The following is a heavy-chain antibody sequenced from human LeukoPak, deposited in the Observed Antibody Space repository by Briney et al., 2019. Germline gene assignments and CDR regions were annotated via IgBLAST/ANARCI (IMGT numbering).Heavy chain of an antibody. V-gene: IGHV3-74*01. CDR3: ARDKYTSSSLDY. Sequence: GGSLRLSCAASGFTLSNYWMHWVRQDPWKGLVWVSRINSDGSSTTYADSVKGRSTVSRDNAKNTLYLQMNSLRAEDTAVYFCARDKYTSSSLDYWGQGTLVTVSS. CDR1: GFTLSNYW. D-gene: IGHD6-6*01. CDR2: INSDGSST. J-gene: IGHJ4*02.